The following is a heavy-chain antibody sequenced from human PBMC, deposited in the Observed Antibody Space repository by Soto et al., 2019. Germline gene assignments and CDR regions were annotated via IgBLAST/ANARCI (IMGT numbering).Heavy chain of an antibody. CDR3: ARYGGYGEYYFDY. CDR2: IIPILGIA. D-gene: IGHD5-12*01. Sequence: ASVKVSCKASGGTFSSYTISWVRQAPGQGLEWMGRIIPILGIANYAQKFQGRVTITADKSTSTAYMELSSLRSEDTAVYYCARYGGYGEYYFDYWGQGTLVTVSS. V-gene: IGHV1-69*02. J-gene: IGHJ4*02. CDR1: GGTFSSYT.